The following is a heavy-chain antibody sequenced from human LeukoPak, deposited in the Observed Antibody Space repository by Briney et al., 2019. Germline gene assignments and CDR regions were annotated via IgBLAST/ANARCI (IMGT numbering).Heavy chain of an antibody. CDR3: ARDRAVTTWGVFDY. D-gene: IGHD4-17*01. CDR2: IYYSGST. CDR1: GGSFSGYY. V-gene: IGHV4-34*09. J-gene: IGHJ4*02. Sequence: PSETLSLTCAVYGGSFSGYYWSWIRQPPGKGLEWIGYIYYSGSTYYNPSLKSRVTISVDTSKNQFSLKLSSVTAADTAVYYCARDRAVTTWGVFDYWGQGTLVTVSS.